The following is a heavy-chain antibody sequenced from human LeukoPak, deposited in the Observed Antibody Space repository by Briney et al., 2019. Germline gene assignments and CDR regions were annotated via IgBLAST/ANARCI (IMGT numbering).Heavy chain of an antibody. D-gene: IGHD3-16*01. Sequence: GGSLRLSCAASGSTFSTYAMYWVRQAPGKGLEWVAVISHDGNNKYYTDSVKGRFTISRDNSKNTLYLQMNSLRAEDTAVYYCARMGYHYYVMDVWGKGTTVTVSS. J-gene: IGHJ6*04. CDR2: ISHDGNNK. CDR3: ARMGYHYYVMDV. CDR1: GSTFSTYA. V-gene: IGHV3-30-3*01.